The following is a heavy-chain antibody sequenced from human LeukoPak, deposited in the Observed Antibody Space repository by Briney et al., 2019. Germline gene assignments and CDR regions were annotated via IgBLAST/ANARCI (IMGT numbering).Heavy chain of an antibody. V-gene: IGHV3-15*07. CDR3: TTDEDWNYARKDV. CDR2: IKSKIDGGTT. D-gene: IGHD1-7*01. Sequence: GGSLRLSCAASGFTFSNAWMNWVRQAPEKGPEWVGRIKSKIDGGTTDYAAPVKGRFTISRDDSKNTLYLQMSSLKTEDTAVYYCTTDEDWNYARKDVWGQGATVIVSS. J-gene: IGHJ6*02. CDR1: GFTFSNAW.